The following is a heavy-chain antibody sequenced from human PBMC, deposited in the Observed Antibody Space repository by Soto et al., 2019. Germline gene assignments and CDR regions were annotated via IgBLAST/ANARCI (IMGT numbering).Heavy chain of an antibody. CDR2: INSDGSST. J-gene: IGHJ6*02. Sequence: EVQLVESGGGLVQPGGSLRLSCAASGFTFSSYWMHWVRQAPGKGLVWVSRINSDGSSTSHADSVKGRFTISRDNAKNTLYLQMNSLRAEDTAVYYCARGGLYSSSSGGYGMDVWGQGTTFTVSS. V-gene: IGHV3-74*01. CDR1: GFTFSSYW. D-gene: IGHD6-6*01. CDR3: ARGGLYSSSSGGYGMDV.